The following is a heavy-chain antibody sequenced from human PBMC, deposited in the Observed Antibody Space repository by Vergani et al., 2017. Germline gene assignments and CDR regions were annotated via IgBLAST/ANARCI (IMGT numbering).Heavy chain of an antibody. V-gene: IGHV7-4-1*02. D-gene: IGHD6-19*01. CDR2: INTNSGNP. CDR1: GYTFTNYP. J-gene: IGHJ6*01. CDR3: AGGRQWRLTEYLYSMDV. Sequence: QVQLLQSGSELKKPGASVRISCEASGYTFTNYPLIWVRQAPGQGLEFMGWINTNSGNPTYAPGFTGRFVFSLDTSVSTAYLQISGLKAEDSAVYYCAGGRQWRLTEYLYSMDVWGQGATVTVSS.